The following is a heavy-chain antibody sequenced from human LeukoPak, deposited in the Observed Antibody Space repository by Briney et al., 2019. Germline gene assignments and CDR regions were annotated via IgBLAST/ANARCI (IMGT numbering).Heavy chain of an antibody. D-gene: IGHD1-26*01. CDR3: ARMFGGNYYGYYFDY. J-gene: IGHJ4*02. CDR2: ISSSGKYI. V-gene: IGHV3-21*04. Sequence: PGGSLRLSCAASGFTFISFNFHWVRQAPGKGLEWVSSISSSGKYIYYADSVKGRFTISTDTSKNTVNLQMNSLRAEDTAIYYCARMFGGNYYGYYFDYWGQGSMLTVSS. CDR1: GFTFISFN.